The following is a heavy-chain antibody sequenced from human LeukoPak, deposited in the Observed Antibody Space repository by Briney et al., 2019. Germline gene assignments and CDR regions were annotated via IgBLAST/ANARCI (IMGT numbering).Heavy chain of an antibody. Sequence: PGGSLRLSCAASGFTVSSNYMSWVRQAPGKGLEWVSVIYSGGSTYSADSVKGRFTISRDNSKNTLYLQMNSLRAKDTAVYYCARDSNYDTSGHYYWGQGTLVTVSS. CDR1: GFTVSSNY. CDR2: IYSGGST. V-gene: IGHV3-53*01. D-gene: IGHD3-22*01. J-gene: IGHJ4*02. CDR3: ARDSNYDTSGHYY.